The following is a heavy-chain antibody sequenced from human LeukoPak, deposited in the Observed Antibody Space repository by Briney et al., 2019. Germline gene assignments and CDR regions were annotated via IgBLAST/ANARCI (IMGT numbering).Heavy chain of an antibody. CDR2: ISWNSGSI. D-gene: IGHD3-10*01. V-gene: IGHV3-9*01. CDR3: ARSITMVRGVIITPEFYYYYYMDV. J-gene: IGHJ6*03. CDR1: GFTFDDYA. Sequence: QPGGSLRLSCAASGFTFDDYAMHCVRQAPGKGLEWVSGISWNSGSIGYADSVKGRFTISRDNAKNSLYLQMNSLRAEDTAVYYCARSITMVRGVIITPEFYYYYYMDVWGKGTTVTVSS.